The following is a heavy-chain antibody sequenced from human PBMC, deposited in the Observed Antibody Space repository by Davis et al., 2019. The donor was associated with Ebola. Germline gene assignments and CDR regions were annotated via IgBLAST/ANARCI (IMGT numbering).Heavy chain of an antibody. CDR3: VRFGFGAF. D-gene: IGHD3-3*01. CDR1: DGSISSHY. V-gene: IGHV4-59*11. J-gene: IGHJ4*02. Sequence: PSETLSLTCTFSDGSISSHYWNWIRQPPGKGLEWVGIIYHSGRTHYNPSLKSRVSISADTSKNQFSLDLRSVTAADTAVYYCVRFGFGAFWGQGIPVTVSS. CDR2: IYHSGRT.